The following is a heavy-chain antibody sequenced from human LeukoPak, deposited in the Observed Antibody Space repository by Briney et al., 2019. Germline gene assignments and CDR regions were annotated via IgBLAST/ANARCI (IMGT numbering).Heavy chain of an antibody. Sequence: SETLSLTCAVYGGSFSGYYWSWIRQPPGKGLEWIGEINHSGSTNYNPSLKSRVTISVDTSKNRFSLKLSSVTAADTAVYYCARGIVVVPAYFDYWGQGTLVTVSS. J-gene: IGHJ4*02. CDR2: INHSGST. CDR3: ARGIVVVPAYFDY. V-gene: IGHV4-34*01. D-gene: IGHD2-2*01. CDR1: GGSFSGYY.